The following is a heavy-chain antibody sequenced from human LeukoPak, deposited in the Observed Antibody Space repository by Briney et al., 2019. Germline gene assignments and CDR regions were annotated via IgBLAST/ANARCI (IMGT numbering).Heavy chain of an antibody. Sequence: GGSLRLSCAASGFTFRYYAISWVRQAPGKGPEWVSAISAGGGDTYYADSVKGRFTISRDNSKNTLYLQMNSLRVEDTAIYYCAKSDYYDSSGHPSSFDYWGQGTLVTVSS. V-gene: IGHV3-23*01. CDR2: ISAGGGDT. J-gene: IGHJ4*02. D-gene: IGHD3-22*01. CDR1: GFTFRYYA. CDR3: AKSDYYDSSGHPSSFDY.